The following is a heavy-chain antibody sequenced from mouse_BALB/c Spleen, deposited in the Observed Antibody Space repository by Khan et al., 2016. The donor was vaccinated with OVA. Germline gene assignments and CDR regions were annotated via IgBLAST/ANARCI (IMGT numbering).Heavy chain of an antibody. Sequence: QLEESGPGLVKPSQSLSLTCSVTGYSITSGYYWNWIRQFPGNKLEWMGYINYGGSNNYNPSLKNRISITRDTSKNQFFLKLNSVTTEDTATYYCARGGRWFDYWGQGTLVTVSA. J-gene: IGHJ3*01. CDR3: ARGGRWFDY. V-gene: IGHV3-6*02. CDR1: GYSITSGYY. CDR2: INYGGSN.